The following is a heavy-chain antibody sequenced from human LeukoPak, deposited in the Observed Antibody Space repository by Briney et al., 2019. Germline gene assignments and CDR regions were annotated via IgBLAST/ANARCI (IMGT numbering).Heavy chain of an antibody. V-gene: IGHV3-53*01. J-gene: IGHJ4*02. D-gene: IGHD5-18*01. Sequence: GGSLRLSCAASGFTVSSNYMSWVRQAPGKGLEWVSVIYSGGSTYYADSVKGRFTISRDNAKNSLYLQMNSLRAEDTAVYYCARVQRYSYGFDYWGQGTLVTVSS. CDR1: GFTVSSNY. CDR2: IYSGGST. CDR3: ARVQRYSYGFDY.